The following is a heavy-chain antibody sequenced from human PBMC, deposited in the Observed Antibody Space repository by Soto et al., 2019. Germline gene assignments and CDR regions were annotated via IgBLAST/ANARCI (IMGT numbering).Heavy chain of an antibody. V-gene: IGHV4-30-2*01. Sequence: SETLSLTCAVSGGSISSGGYSWSWIRQPPGKGLEWIGYIYHGGSTYYNPSLKSRVTISVDRSKNQFFLKLSSVTAADTAVYYCARTPDIWGQGTMVTVSS. CDR3: ARTPDI. J-gene: IGHJ3*02. CDR2: IYHGGST. CDR1: GGSISSGGYS.